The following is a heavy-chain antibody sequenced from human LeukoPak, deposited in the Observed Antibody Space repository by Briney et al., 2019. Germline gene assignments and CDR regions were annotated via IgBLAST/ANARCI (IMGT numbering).Heavy chain of an antibody. CDR3: ARWGPMVRGGFDY. D-gene: IGHD3-10*01. CDR2: IYHSGST. V-gene: IGHV4-38-2*02. J-gene: IGHJ4*02. CDR1: GYSISSGYY. Sequence: SETLSLTCTVSGYSISSGYYWGWIRQPPVKGLEWIGSIYHSGSTYYNPSLKSRVTISVDTSKNQFSLKLSSVTAADTAVYYCARWGPMVRGGFDYWGQGTLVTVSS.